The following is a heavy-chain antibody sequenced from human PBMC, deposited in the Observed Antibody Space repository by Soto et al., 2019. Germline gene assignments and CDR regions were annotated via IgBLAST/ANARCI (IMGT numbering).Heavy chain of an antibody. CDR1: GYTFRDYS. CDR3: APDLGPSFYYSPVGPLNPFEL. D-gene: IGHD3-10*01. Sequence: QERLVQSGAEAERPGSSVKVSCKASGYTFRDYSINWVRQAPGQAPEWMGGIIPVFQTPNYAQNFQGRLTIAAAESTATAYLELSSLTAADTAVYYCAPDLGPSFYYSPVGPLNPFELWGQGTMVTVSS. J-gene: IGHJ3*01. V-gene: IGHV1-69*01. CDR2: IIPVFQTP.